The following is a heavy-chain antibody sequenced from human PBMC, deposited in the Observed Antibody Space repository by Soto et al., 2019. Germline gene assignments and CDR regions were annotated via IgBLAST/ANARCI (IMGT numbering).Heavy chain of an antibody. Sequence: PGGSLRLSCAASGFTFSSYSMNWVRQAPGKGLEWVSSISSSSSYIYYADSVKGRFTISRDDSKNTLYLQMNSLKTEDTAVYYCTTGVTGIAAAGLNWFDPWGQGTLVTVSS. J-gene: IGHJ5*02. CDR2: ISSSSSYI. CDR1: GFTFSSYS. V-gene: IGHV3-21*03. CDR3: TTGVTGIAAAGLNWFDP. D-gene: IGHD6-13*01.